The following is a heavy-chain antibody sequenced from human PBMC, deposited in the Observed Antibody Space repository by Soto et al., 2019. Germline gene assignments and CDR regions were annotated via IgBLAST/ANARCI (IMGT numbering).Heavy chain of an antibody. CDR2: ISGSGDNT. D-gene: IGHD2-15*01. V-gene: IGHV3-23*01. CDR3: AKEPNNVGRFDP. Sequence: EVQLLESGGGLVQPGGSLRLSCAASGFTFSSHSMSWVRQAPGKGLEWVSAISGSGDNTYYTDSVKGRFTVSRDNSKNMLFLQMNSLRAEDTALYYCAKEPNNVGRFDPWGQGTLVTVSS. CDR1: GFTFSSHS. J-gene: IGHJ5*02.